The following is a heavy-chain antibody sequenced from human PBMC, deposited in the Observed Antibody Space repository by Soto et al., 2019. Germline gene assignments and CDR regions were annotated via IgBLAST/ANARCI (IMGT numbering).Heavy chain of an antibody. CDR3: TTPIVVVPPAHLSDDFDI. CDR1: GFTFSNAW. D-gene: IGHD2-2*01. J-gene: IGHJ3*02. Sequence: GGYLRLSCAASGFTFSNAWMSWVRQAPGKGLEWVVRIKSKTDGGTTDYAALVKGRYTISRDVSKTTLYLQMNSLKTVDTAVYYCTTPIVVVPPAHLSDDFDIWGQGTMVTVSS. V-gene: IGHV3-15*05. CDR2: IKSKTDGGTT.